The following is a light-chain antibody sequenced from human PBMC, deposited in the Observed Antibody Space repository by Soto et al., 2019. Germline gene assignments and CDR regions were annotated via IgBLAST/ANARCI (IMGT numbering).Light chain of an antibody. CDR3: QQSYSSLT. J-gene: IGKJ4*01. CDR2: AAS. CDR1: QSISSN. Sequence: DIQMTQSPSSLSASVGDRVTITCRASQSISSNLNWYQQKPGKAPKLLIYAASSLQSGVPSRFSGSGSGTDFTLTISSLQPEDFATYYCQQSYSSLTFGGGTKVEIK. V-gene: IGKV1-39*01.